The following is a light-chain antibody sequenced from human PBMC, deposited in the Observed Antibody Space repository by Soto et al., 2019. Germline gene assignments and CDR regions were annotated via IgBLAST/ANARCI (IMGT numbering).Light chain of an antibody. V-gene: IGKV1-39*01. Sequence: DIKMTQSPFPLPASGGGRVNITCRASQRISNYLNWYQHKTGRAPSLLIHGASSLQGGVLSRFSGSGSGTDFTLTISSLHPEDFTTYYCQQTYSAPLTFGGGTRVEF. CDR1: QRISNY. CDR3: QQTYSAPLT. J-gene: IGKJ4*01. CDR2: GAS.